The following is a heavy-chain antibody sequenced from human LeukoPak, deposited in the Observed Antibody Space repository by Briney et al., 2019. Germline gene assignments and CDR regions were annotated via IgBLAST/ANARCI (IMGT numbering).Heavy chain of an antibody. CDR3: ARARVVVTATPSDY. CDR2: INPSGAST. V-gene: IGHV1-46*01. J-gene: IGHJ4*02. CDR1: VYTFTNYY. Sequence: ASVNVSCKASVYTFTNYYMHWVRQAPGQGLEWMGIINPSGASTSYAQKFQGRVTMTRDTPTSTVYMELSSLRSEDTAVYYCARARVVVTATPSDYWGQGTLVTVSS. D-gene: IGHD2-21*02.